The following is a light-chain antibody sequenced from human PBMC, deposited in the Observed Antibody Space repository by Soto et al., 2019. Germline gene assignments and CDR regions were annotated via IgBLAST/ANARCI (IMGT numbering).Light chain of an antibody. CDR1: QTISSW. V-gene: IGKV1-5*03. J-gene: IGKJ1*01. CDR2: KES. Sequence: DIQMTQSPSTLSGSVGDRVTITCRASQTISSWLAWYQQKTGKAPKLLIYKESTLKSGVPSRFSGSGSGTDFTLTISSLQTEDLATYYCKPSYSIPRTVGQGTKGDIK. CDR3: KPSYSIPRT.